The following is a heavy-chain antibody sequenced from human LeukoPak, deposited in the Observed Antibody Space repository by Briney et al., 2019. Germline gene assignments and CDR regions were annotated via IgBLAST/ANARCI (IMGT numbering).Heavy chain of an antibody. D-gene: IGHD3-10*01. CDR3: ARDTMVRGVLRGGMDV. CDR2: IYYSGNT. V-gene: IGHV4-30-4*01. J-gene: IGHJ6*02. CDR1: GGSISSGAHY. Sequence: SGTLSLTCTVSGGSISSGAHYWSWIRQPPGKGLEWIGYIYYSGNTYYNPSLESRITISVDTPKNQFSLKLSSVTAADTAVYYCARDTMVRGVLRGGMDVWGQGTTVTVSS.